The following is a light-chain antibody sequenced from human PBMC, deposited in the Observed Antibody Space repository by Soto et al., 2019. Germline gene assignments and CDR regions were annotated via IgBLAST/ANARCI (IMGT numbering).Light chain of an antibody. CDR3: QQSYSTTRT. J-gene: IGKJ1*01. Sequence: DIPRTQSPSVLSASVGYRVTIPCRPSQGFRSYLAWYQPKPGKAPKVXIYGASTLQSGVLSRFSGSGSGTGFTLTISSLQPEDLATAYCQQSYSTTRTFGQGTKV. CDR2: GAS. CDR1: QGFRSY. V-gene: IGKV1-39*01.